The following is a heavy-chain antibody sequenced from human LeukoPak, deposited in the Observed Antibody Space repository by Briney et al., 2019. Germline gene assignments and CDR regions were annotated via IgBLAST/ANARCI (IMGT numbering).Heavy chain of an antibody. CDR3: ARDYVWGSYRYRGLSDY. CDR2: INPNSGGT. D-gene: IGHD3-16*02. CDR1: GYTFTGYY. J-gene: IGHJ4*02. V-gene: IGHV1-2*06. Sequence: ASVKVSCKASGYTFTGYYMHWVRQAPGQGLEWMGRINPNSGGTNYAQKFQGRVTMTRDTAISTAYMELSRLRSDDTAVYYCARDYVWGSYRYRGLSDYWGQGTLVTVSS.